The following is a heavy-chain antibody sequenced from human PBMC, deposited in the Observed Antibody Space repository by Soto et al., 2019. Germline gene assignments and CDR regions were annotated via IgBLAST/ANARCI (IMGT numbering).Heavy chain of an antibody. J-gene: IGHJ4*02. Sequence: EVQLLESGGGLVQPGGSLRLSCAASGFTFSSYAMSWVRQAPGKGLEWVSAISGSGGSTYYADSVKGRFTISRDNSKNTLYLQMNSLRAEDTAVYYCARTPPVYDILTGAPPLNYFDYWGQGTLVTVSS. V-gene: IGHV3-23*01. CDR1: GFTFSSYA. CDR3: ARTPPVYDILTGAPPLNYFDY. D-gene: IGHD3-9*01. CDR2: ISGSGGST.